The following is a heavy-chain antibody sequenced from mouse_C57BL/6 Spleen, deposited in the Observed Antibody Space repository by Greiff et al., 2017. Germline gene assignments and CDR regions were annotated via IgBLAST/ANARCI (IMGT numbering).Heavy chain of an antibody. CDR3: ARRGDDGYLYYAMDY. D-gene: IGHD2-3*01. V-gene: IGHV1-55*01. J-gene: IGHJ4*01. CDR1: GYTFTSYW. Sequence: VQLQQPGAELVKPGASVKMSCKASGYTFTSYWITWVKQRPGQGLEWIGDIYPGSGSTNYNEKFKSKATLTVDTSSSTAYMQLSSLTSEDSAVYYCARRGDDGYLYYAMDYWGQGTSVTVSS. CDR2: IYPGSGST.